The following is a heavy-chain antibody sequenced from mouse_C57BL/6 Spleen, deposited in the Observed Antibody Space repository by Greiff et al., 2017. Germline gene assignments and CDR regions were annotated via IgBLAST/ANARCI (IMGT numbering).Heavy chain of an antibody. CDR1: GYTFTDYY. CDR2: IYPGSGNT. J-gene: IGHJ4*01. D-gene: IGHD1-1*01. CDR3: ARGDPTVVSYRYAMDD. Sequence: QVQLQQSGAELVRPGASVKLSCKASGYTFTDYYINWVKQRPGQGLEWIARIYPGSGNTYYNEKFKGKATLTAEKSSSTAYMQLSSLTSEDSAVYFCARGDPTVVSYRYAMDDWGQGTSVTVSS. V-gene: IGHV1-76*01.